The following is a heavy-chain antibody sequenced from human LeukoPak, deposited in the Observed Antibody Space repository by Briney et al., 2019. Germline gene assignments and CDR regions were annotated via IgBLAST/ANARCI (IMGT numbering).Heavy chain of an antibody. J-gene: IGHJ4*02. CDR3: AKAMDTAMVGDDFDY. CDR1: GFTVSSNS. CDR2: IYSGTI. Sequence: PGGSLRLSCTVSGFTVSSNSMSWVRQAPGKGLEWVSFIYSGTIHYSDSVKGRFTISRDNSKNTLYLQMNSLRAEDTAVYYCAKAMDTAMVGDDFDYWGQGTLVTVSS. D-gene: IGHD5-18*01. V-gene: IGHV3-53*01.